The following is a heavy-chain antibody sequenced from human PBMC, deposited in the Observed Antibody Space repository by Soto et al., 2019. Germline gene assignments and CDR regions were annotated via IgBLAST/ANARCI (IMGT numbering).Heavy chain of an antibody. CDR1: GFTFSSYA. V-gene: IGHV3-23*01. Sequence: GGSLRLSCAASGFTFSSYAMSWVRQAPGKGLEWVSAISGSGGSTYYADSVKGRFTISRDNSKNTLYLQMNSLRAEDTAVYYCAKAPASITIFGVVYYFDYWGQGTLVTVSS. CDR2: ISGSGGST. J-gene: IGHJ4*02. D-gene: IGHD3-3*01. CDR3: AKAPASITIFGVVYYFDY.